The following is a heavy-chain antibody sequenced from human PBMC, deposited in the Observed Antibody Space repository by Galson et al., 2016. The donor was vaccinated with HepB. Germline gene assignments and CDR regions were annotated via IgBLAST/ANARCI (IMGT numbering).Heavy chain of an antibody. J-gene: IGHJ4*02. CDR3: ARVPEG. CDR2: ISSSSTYI. CDR1: GFSFSRYS. V-gene: IGHV3-21*01. Sequence: SLRLSCAASGFSFSRYSMTWVRQAPGKGLEWVSSISSSSTYIHCADSVKGRFTISRDNAKNSVYLQMNSLRAEDTAVYYCARVPEGWGQGTLVTVSS.